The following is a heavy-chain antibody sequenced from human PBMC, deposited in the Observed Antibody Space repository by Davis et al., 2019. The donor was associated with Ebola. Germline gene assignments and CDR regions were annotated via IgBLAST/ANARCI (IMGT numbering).Heavy chain of an antibody. Sequence: SETLSLTCAVYGGSFSGYYWSWIRQPPGKGLEWIGYIYYSGNTNYNSSLRNRVTISIDTSKNQFSLRLSSVTAADTAVYYCAKHAEELRQDLQSDHWGQGTLVTVSS. V-gene: IGHV4-59*08. CDR1: GGSFSGYY. CDR2: IYYSGNT. D-gene: IGHD1-26*01. CDR3: AKHAEELRQDLQSDH. J-gene: IGHJ4*02.